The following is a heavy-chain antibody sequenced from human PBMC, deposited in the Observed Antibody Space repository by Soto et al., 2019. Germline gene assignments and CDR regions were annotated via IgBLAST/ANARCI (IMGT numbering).Heavy chain of an antibody. J-gene: IGHJ3*02. D-gene: IGHD3-3*01. Sequence: QVQLQESGPGLVKPSQTLSLTCTVSGGSISSGGYYWSWIRQHPGKGLEWIGYIYYSGSTYYNPSLKSRVTISVDTSKNQFSLKLSSVTAADTAVYYCARAGMGYDFWSGYSDAFDIWGQGTMVTVSS. V-gene: IGHV4-31*03. CDR2: IYYSGST. CDR3: ARAGMGYDFWSGYSDAFDI. CDR1: GGSISSGGYY.